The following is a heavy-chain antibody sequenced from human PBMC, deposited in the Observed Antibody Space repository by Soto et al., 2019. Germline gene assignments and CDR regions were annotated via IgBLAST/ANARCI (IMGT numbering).Heavy chain of an antibody. CDR2: IIPIFGTA. CDR3: ARDVRYYDILTGYYYFDY. V-gene: IGHV1-69*13. CDR1: GGTFSSYA. D-gene: IGHD3-9*01. Sequence: GASVKVSCKASGGTFSSYAISWVRQAPGQGLEWMGGIIPIFGTANYAQKFQGRVTITADESTSTAYMELSSLRSEDTAVYYCARDVRYYDILTGYYYFDYWGRGTLVIVSS. J-gene: IGHJ4*02.